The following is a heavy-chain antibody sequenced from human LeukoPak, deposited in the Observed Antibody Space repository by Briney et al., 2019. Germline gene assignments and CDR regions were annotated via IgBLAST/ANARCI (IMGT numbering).Heavy chain of an antibody. D-gene: IGHD3-22*01. CDR2: INPSGGST. J-gene: IGHJ4*02. CDR1: GYTFTSYY. Sequence: GASVKVSCKASGYTFTSYYMHWVRQAPGQGLEWMGIINPSGGSTSYAQKFQGRVTMTRDTSTSTVYMELCSLRSEDTAVYYCARDYDYYDSSGLGDYWGQGTLVTVSS. CDR3: ARDYDYYDSSGLGDY. V-gene: IGHV1-46*01.